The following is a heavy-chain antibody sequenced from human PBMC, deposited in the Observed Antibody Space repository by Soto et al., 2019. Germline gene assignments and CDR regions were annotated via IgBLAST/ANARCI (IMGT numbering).Heavy chain of an antibody. CDR2: IYYSGST. V-gene: IGHV4-59*08. CDR3: ARQYYYILTGYYPRPDPYYYYMDV. J-gene: IGHJ6*03. Sequence: PSETLSLTCTVSGGSISSYYWSWIRQPPGKGLEWIGYIYYSGSTNYNPSLKSRVTISVDTSKNQFSLKLSSVTAADTAVYYCARQYYYILTGYYPRPDPYYYYMDVWGKGTTVTVSS. D-gene: IGHD3-9*01. CDR1: GGSISSYY.